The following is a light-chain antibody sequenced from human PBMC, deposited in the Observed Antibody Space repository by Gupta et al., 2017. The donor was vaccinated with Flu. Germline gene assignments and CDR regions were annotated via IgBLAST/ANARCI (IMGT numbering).Light chain of an antibody. CDR1: DIVAKS. CDR2: DDS. CDR3: QVWDRSSDVV. V-gene: IGLV3-21*02. J-gene: IGLJ2*01. Sequence: SYVLTQPPSVSVAPGQTARIPCGGYDIVAKSVHWYQQKPGQAAVLVVHDDSDRPSGIPERFSGSNSGNTATLTISRVEDGDEADYYCQVWDRSSDVVFGGGTKLTVL.